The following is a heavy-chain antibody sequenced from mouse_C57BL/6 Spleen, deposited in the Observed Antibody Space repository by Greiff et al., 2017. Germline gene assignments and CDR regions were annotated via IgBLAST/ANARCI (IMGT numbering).Heavy chain of an antibody. CDR2: IYPGNSDT. D-gene: IGHD4-1*01. CDR3: TRFWETVIYAMDY. Sequence: EVQLQQSGPVLARPGASVKMSCKTSGYTFTSYWMHWVKQRPGQGLEWIGAIYPGNSDTSYNQKFKGKAKLTAVTSASTAYMELSSLTNEDSAVYYCTRFWETVIYAMDYWGQGTSVTVSS. J-gene: IGHJ4*01. CDR1: GYTFTSYW. V-gene: IGHV1-5*01.